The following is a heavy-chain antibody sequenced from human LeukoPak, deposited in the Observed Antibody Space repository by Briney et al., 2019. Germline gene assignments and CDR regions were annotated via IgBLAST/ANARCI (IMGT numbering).Heavy chain of an antibody. CDR2: MNPKSGDT. D-gene: IGHD3-10*01. Sequence: ASVKVSCKASGGTFTSYDINWVRQATGQGLEWMGWMNPKSGDTGYAQKFQGRVTMTRNTSISTAYMELSSLRSEDTAVYYCARMYYYASGSSPNWFDPWGQGTLVTVSS. J-gene: IGHJ5*02. V-gene: IGHV1-8*02. CDR1: GGTFTSYD. CDR3: ARMYYYASGSSPNWFDP.